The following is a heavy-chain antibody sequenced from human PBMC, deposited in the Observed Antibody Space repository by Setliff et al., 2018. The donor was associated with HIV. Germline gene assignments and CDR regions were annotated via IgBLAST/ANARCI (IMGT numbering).Heavy chain of an antibody. CDR1: GGTFSSYA. Sequence: ASVKVSCKASGGTFSSYAISWVRQAPGQGLEWMGGIIPILGIANYAQKFQGRVTITADESTLTAYMELSSLTSEDTAVYFCARGTGSYSYFDSWGLGTLVTVSS. CDR2: IIPILGIA. CDR3: ARGTGSYSYFDS. V-gene: IGHV1-69*10. D-gene: IGHD1-26*01. J-gene: IGHJ4*02.